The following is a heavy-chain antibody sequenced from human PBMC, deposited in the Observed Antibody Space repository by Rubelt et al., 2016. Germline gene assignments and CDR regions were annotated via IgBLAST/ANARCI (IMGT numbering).Heavy chain of an antibody. CDR2: INHSGST. Sequence: QVQLQESGPGLVKPSETLSLTCTVSGGSISSSSYYWGWIRQPPGEGLEWIGEINHSGSTNYNPSLRGRVPLSVDTSKNHVSLKLSSVTAADTAVYYCARSGAAAARRGAFDIWGQGTMVTVSS. CDR1: GGSISSSSYY. D-gene: IGHD6-13*01. J-gene: IGHJ3*02. V-gene: IGHV4-39*07. CDR3: ARSGAAAARRGAFDI.